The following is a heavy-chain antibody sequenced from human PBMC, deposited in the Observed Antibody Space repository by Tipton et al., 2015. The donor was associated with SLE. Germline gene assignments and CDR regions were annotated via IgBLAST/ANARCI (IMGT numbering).Heavy chain of an antibody. V-gene: IGHV4-34*01. CDR2: INQSGST. J-gene: IGHJ4*02. CDR3: ARHGIYIAARYFNI. Sequence: TLSLTCAVYGGSFSGYYWSWIRQPPGKGLEWIGEINQSGSTNYNPSLKSRVTISVDTSKHQFSLKLTSVTAAGMAVYYCARHGIYIAARYFNIWGQGSLVTVSS. D-gene: IGHD6-6*01. CDR1: GGSFSGYY.